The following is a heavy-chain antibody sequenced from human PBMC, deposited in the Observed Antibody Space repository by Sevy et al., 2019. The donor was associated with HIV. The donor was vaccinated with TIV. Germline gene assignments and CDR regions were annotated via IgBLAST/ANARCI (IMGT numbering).Heavy chain of an antibody. Sequence: GGSLRLSCAASGFTFSSYDMHWVRQAPGKGLEWVAIILHDGSYREYVDSVRGRFTMSRDNSKNTMYLHMNGLSIEDTAVYYCTKNRLPGGSYFSRHGLDVWGRGTTVTVSS. D-gene: IGHD3-10*01. CDR2: ILHDGSYR. CDR3: TKNRLPGGSYFSRHGLDV. V-gene: IGHV3-30*18. J-gene: IGHJ6*02. CDR1: GFTFSSYD.